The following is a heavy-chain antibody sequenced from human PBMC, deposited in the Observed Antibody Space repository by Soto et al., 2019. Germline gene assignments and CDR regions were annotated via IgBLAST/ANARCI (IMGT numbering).Heavy chain of an antibody. CDR3: ARDVGHDYGDNGGY. D-gene: IGHD4-17*01. J-gene: IGHJ4*02. Sequence: QVQLQQWGAGLLKPSETLSLTCAVYGGSFSNYYWSWIRQPPGEGLEWIGEINHRGSTNYNPSLKSRVIISVDTSKNQFSLRLTSVTAADTAVYYCARDVGHDYGDNGGYWGQGTLVAVSS. CDR2: INHRGST. CDR1: GGSFSNYY. V-gene: IGHV4-34*01.